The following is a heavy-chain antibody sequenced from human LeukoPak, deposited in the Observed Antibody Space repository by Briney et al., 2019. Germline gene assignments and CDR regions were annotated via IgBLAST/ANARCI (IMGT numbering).Heavy chain of an antibody. D-gene: IGHD3-10*01. V-gene: IGHV3-11*01. CDR1: GFTVSSNY. CDR2: ISSSGSTI. CDR3: AKVTYGSGTYGAFDS. J-gene: IGHJ4*02. Sequence: GGSLRLSCAASGFTVSSNYMSWVRQAPGKGLEWVSYISSSGSTIYYADSVKGRFTISRDNAKNSLYLQMNSLRAEDTAVYYCAKVTYGSGTYGAFDSWGQGTLVTVSS.